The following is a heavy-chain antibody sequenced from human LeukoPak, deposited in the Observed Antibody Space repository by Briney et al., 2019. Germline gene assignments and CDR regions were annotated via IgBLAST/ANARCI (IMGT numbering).Heavy chain of an antibody. Sequence: ASETLSLTCTVSGGSIKSSSYYWGWIRQPPGKGLEWIGSIYYSGSTYYNPSLKSRVTISVDTSKNQFSLKLSSVTAADTAVYYCARHDSVVTAMVDYWGQGTLVTVSS. CDR2: IYYSGST. CDR1: GGSIKSSSYY. V-gene: IGHV4-39*01. CDR3: ARHDSVVTAMVDY. D-gene: IGHD2-21*02. J-gene: IGHJ4*02.